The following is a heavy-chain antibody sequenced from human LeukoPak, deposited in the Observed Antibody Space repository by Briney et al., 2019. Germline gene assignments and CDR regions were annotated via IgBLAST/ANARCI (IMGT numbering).Heavy chain of an antibody. CDR1: GGSISSGGYY. Sequence: PSQTLSLTCTVSGGSISSGGYYWRWIRQHPGRGLEWIGYIYYSGSTYYNPSLKSRVTISVDTSKNQFSLKLSSVTAADTAVYYCARARTAELDYWGQGTLVTVSS. CDR2: IYYSGST. CDR3: ARARTAELDY. J-gene: IGHJ4*02. V-gene: IGHV4-31*03.